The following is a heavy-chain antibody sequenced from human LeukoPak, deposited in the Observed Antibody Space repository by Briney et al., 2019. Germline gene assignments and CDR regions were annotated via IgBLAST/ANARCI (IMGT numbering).Heavy chain of an antibody. CDR3: ARTFAGKYCGGDCYINLDY. V-gene: IGHV1-69*05. J-gene: IGHJ4*02. CDR2: IIPIFGTA. CDR1: GGTFSSYA. D-gene: IGHD2-21*02. Sequence: SVKVSCKASGGTFSSYAISWVQQAPGQGLEWMGGIIPIFGTANYAQKFQGRVTITTDESTSTAYMELSSLRSEATVVYYCARTFAGKYCGGDCYINLDYWGQRSLVTVSS.